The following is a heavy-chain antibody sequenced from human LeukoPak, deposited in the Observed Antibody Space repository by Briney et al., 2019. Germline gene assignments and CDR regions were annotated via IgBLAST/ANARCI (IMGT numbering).Heavy chain of an antibody. CDR2: ICSGGNT. V-gene: IGHV3-53*01. CDR1: GFTVSSNY. CDR3: ARDKSPGWFDP. J-gene: IGHJ5*02. Sequence: GGSLRLSCAASGFTVSSNYMNWVRQAPGKGLEWVSVICSGGNTYYADSVKGRFTISRDNSKNTLYLQMTSLGVEDTAVYHCARDKSPGWFDPWGQGTLVTVSS.